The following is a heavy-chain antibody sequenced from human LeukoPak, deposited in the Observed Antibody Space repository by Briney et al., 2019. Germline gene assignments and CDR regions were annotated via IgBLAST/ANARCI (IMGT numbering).Heavy chain of an antibody. Sequence: ASVKLSCTASGYTFTSYDMNWVRQATGQGLEWMGWMNPNSGTTGYAQKFQGRVTMTRNTSISTAYMELSSLRSEDTAVYYCARRAGYYNYMDVWGKGTTVTVSS. J-gene: IGHJ6*03. CDR2: MNPNSGTT. CDR3: ARRAGYYNYMDV. V-gene: IGHV1-8*01. CDR1: GYTFTSYD. D-gene: IGHD4/OR15-4a*01.